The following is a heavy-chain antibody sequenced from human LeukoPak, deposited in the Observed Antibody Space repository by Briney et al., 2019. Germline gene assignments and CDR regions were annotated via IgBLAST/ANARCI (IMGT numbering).Heavy chain of an antibody. CDR2: IYSGGST. V-gene: IGHV3-53*01. CDR1: GFTVSSNY. D-gene: IGHD3-22*01. Sequence: GGSLRLSCAASGFTVSSNYMSWVRQAPGKGLEWVSVIYSGGSTYYADSVKGRFTISRDNSKNTLYLQMNSLRAEDTAVYYCAGWLIYYYYGMDVWGQGTTVTVSS. CDR3: AGWLIYYYYGMDV. J-gene: IGHJ6*02.